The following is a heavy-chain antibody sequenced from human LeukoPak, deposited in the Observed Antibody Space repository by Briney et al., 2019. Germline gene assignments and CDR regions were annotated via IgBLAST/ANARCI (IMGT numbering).Heavy chain of an antibody. D-gene: IGHD2-15*01. CDR1: GYTFTGYY. V-gene: IGHV1-2*02. J-gene: IGHJ4*02. CDR2: INPNSGGT. CDR3: ARGGYCSGGSCHPAGDSGQVY. Sequence: AASVKVSCKASGYTFTGYYMHWVRQAPGQGLEWMGWINPNSGGTNYAQKFQGRVTMTRDTSASTAYMELSSLRSEDMAVYYCARGGYCSGGSCHPAGDSGQVYWGQGTLVTVSS.